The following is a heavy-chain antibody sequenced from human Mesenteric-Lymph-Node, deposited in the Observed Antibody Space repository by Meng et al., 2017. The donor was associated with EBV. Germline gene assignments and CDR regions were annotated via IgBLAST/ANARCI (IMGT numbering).Heavy chain of an antibody. J-gene: IGHJ4*02. CDR2: INHSGST. CDR1: GGSFSGYY. CDR3: ARGRGVYYDFWSGYSA. Sequence: QLQLQESGPGLVKPSGTLSLTFAVYGGSFSGYYWSWIRQPPGKGLEWIGEINHSGSTNYNPSLKSRVTISVDTSKNQFSLKLSSVTAADTAVYYCARGRGVYYDFWSGYSAWGQGTLVTVSS. V-gene: IGHV4-34*01. D-gene: IGHD3-3*01.